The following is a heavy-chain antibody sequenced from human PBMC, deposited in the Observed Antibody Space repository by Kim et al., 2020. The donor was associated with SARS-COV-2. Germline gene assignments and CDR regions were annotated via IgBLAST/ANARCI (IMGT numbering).Heavy chain of an antibody. J-gene: IGHJ6*02. CDR3: ARAMNYGDYVSGGMDV. Sequence: GGSLRLSCAASGFTFSSYSMNWVRQAPGKGLEWVSSISSSSSYIYYADSVKGRFTISRDNAKNSLYLQMNSLRAEDTAVYYCARAMNYGDYVSGGMDVWGQGPTVTVSS. CDR2: ISSSSSYI. D-gene: IGHD4-17*01. V-gene: IGHV3-21*01. CDR1: GFTFSSYS.